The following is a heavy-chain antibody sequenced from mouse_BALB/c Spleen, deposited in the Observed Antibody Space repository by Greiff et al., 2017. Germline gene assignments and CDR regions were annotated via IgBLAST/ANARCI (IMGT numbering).Heavy chain of an antibody. Sequence: EVKLMESGPGLVKPSKSLSLTCSVTGYSITSGYYWNWIRQFPGNKLEWMGYISYDGSNNYNPSLKNRISITRDTSKNQFFLKLNSVTTEDTATYYCAREELGRYYWGQGTTLTVSS. CDR1: GYSITSGYY. J-gene: IGHJ2*01. V-gene: IGHV3-6*02. CDR3: AREELGRYY. D-gene: IGHD4-1*01. CDR2: ISYDGSN.